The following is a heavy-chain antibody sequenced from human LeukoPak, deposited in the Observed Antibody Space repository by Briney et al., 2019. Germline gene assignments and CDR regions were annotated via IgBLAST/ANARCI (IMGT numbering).Heavy chain of an antibody. J-gene: IGHJ2*01. V-gene: IGHV4-38-2*02. CDR3: ARDLKAEVVNGNWYFVL. Sequence: PSETLSLTCTVSGYSISSGYYWGWIRQPPGKGLEWIGSIYHSGSTYYNPSLKSRVTISVDTSKSQFSLKLSSVTAADTAVYYCARDLKAEVVNGNWYFVLWGRGTLVTVSS. CDR2: IYHSGST. CDR1: GYSISSGYY. D-gene: IGHD2-8*02.